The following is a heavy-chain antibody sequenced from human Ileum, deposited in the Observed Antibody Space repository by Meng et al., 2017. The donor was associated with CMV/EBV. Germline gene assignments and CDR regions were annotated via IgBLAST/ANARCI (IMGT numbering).Heavy chain of an antibody. CDR1: GGSISTYY. D-gene: IGHD4-17*01. CDR2: INAGGST. V-gene: IGHV4-4*07. CDR3: AREENTVNQFEY. Sequence: QVHLQGSGPGLVKPSETLSLTCAVSGGSISTYYWTWVRQPAGKGLEWIGRINAGGSTNDNPSLKSRVTMSVDTSKNQFSLKVTSVTAADTAVYYCAREENTVNQFEYWGQGTLVTVSS. J-gene: IGHJ4*02.